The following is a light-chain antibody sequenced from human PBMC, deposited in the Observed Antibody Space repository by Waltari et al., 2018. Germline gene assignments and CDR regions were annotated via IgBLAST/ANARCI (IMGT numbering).Light chain of an antibody. CDR2: DAS. J-gene: IGKJ5*01. CDR1: QNIGKY. Sequence: DIQMTQSPSSLSASIGDRVTITCRASQNIGKYLNWYQHKPGKAPKLLIYDASSLLSGVPSRFSGSGSGTDFTFTISSLQPEDFATYYCQQSSSTPQSTFGQGTRLEIK. V-gene: IGKV1-39*01. CDR3: QQSSSTPQST.